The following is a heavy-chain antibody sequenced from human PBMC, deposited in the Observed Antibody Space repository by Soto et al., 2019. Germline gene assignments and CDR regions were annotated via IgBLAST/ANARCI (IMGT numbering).Heavy chain of an antibody. V-gene: IGHV1-3*01. CDR3: ARGPPKDNVIAAAGTIDWYFDL. Sequence: ASVKVSCKASGYTFTSYAMHWVRQAPGQRLEWMGWINAGNGNTKYSQKFQGRVTITRDTSASTAYMELSSLRSEDTAVYYCARGPPKDNVIAAAGTIDWYFDLWGRGTLVTVSS. CDR1: GYTFTSYA. CDR2: INAGNGNT. J-gene: IGHJ2*01. D-gene: IGHD6-13*01.